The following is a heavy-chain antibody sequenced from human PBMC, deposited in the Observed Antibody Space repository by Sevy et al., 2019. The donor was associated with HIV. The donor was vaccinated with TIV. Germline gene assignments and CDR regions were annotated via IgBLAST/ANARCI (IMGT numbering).Heavy chain of an antibody. V-gene: IGHV1-46*01. J-gene: IGHJ6*02. CDR1: GYTFSTYY. D-gene: IGHD1-26*01. CDR3: ARDRDVSGNYLEYFYYAMDV. CDR2: FDPTGGSR. Sequence: ASVKVSCKTSGYTFSTYYIYWVRQAPGQGLEWIGIFDPTGGSRSYAQRFQGRLTMTGDTSTSTAYMELSSLTSEDTAEHYCARDRDVSGNYLEYFYYAMDVWGQGTTVTVSS.